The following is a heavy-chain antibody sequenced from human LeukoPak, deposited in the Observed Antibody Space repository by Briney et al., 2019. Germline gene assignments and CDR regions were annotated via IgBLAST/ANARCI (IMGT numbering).Heavy chain of an antibody. CDR2: INPNSGGT. CDR3: ARYFDRLGYFDY. CDR1: GYTFTSYY. V-gene: IGHV1-2*02. J-gene: IGHJ4*02. D-gene: IGHD3-9*01. Sequence: ASVKVSCKASGYTFTSYYMHWVRQAPGQGLEWMGWINPNSGGTNYAQKFQGRVTMTRDTSISTAYMELSRLRSDDTAVYYCARYFDRLGYFDYWGQGTLVTVSS.